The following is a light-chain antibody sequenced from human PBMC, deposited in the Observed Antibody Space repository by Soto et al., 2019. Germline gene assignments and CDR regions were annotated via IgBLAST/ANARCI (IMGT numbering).Light chain of an antibody. CDR1: QSVSSNH. CDR3: QQYSSSRT. CDR2: GGS. J-gene: IGKJ1*01. Sequence: LVLTQSPGTQALSSGQRATLCRRASQSVSSNHLAWYKQKPGQAPRLLIYGGSSRATGIPVRFSGSGSETDFPLTITRLEPEDFAVDYCQQYSSSRTFGQGTKVEIK. V-gene: IGKV3-20*01.